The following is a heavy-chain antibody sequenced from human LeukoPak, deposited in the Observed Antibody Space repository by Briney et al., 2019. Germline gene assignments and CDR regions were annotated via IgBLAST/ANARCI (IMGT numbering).Heavy chain of an antibody. CDR2: ISWDGGST. V-gene: IGHV3-43D*03. J-gene: IGHJ6*03. Sequence: GGSLRLSCAASGFTYDHYAMHWVRQSPGEGLEWVSLISWDGGSTYFADSVKGRFTISRDNSKNSLYLQMNSLRAEDTALYYCAKTGSSYYMDVWGKGTTVTVSS. D-gene: IGHD1-26*01. CDR1: GFTYDHYA. CDR3: AKTGSSYYMDV.